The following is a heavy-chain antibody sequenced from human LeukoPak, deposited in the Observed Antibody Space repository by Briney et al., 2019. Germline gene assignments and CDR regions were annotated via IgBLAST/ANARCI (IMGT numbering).Heavy chain of an antibody. Sequence: GGSLRLSCAASGFTFSSYSMNWVRQAPGKGLEWVSYISSSSTIYYADSVKGRFTISRDNSKNTLYLQMNSLRVEDTAVYYCARDGDDTSGYFSPFDYWGQGTLVTVSS. CDR2: ISSSSTI. CDR1: GFTFSSYS. V-gene: IGHV3-48*01. J-gene: IGHJ4*02. CDR3: ARDGDDTSGYFSPFDY. D-gene: IGHD3-22*01.